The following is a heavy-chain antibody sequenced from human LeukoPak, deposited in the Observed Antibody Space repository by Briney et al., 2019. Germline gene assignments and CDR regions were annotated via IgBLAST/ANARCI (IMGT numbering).Heavy chain of an antibody. D-gene: IGHD3-10*01. V-gene: IGHV1-18*01. CDR3: ARVGYYGSGSYYILFDY. Sequence: ASVKVSCKASGYTFTSYGIRGVPQAAAHGLEGMGWISAYNGNTNYAQKLQGRVTMTTDTSTSTAYMELRSLRSDDTAVYYCARVGYYGSGSYYILFDYWGQGTLVTVSS. CDR1: GYTFTSYG. CDR2: ISAYNGNT. J-gene: IGHJ4*02.